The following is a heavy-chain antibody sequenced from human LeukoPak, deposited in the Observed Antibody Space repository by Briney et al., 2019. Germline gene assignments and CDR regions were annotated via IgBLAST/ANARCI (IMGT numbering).Heavy chain of an antibody. CDR1: GFTFSSYA. V-gene: IGHV3-30-3*01. CDR2: ISYDGSNK. J-gene: IGHJ3*02. D-gene: IGHD6-13*01. CDR3: AKQDLGDAFDI. Sequence: GRSLRLSCAASGFTFSSYAMHWVRQAPGKGLEWVAVISYDGSNKCYADSVKGRFTISRDNSKNTLYLQMNSLRAEDTAVYYCAKQDLGDAFDIWGQGTMVTVSS.